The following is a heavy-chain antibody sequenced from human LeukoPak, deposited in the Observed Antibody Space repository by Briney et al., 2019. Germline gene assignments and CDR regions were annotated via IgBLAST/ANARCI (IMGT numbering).Heavy chain of an antibody. D-gene: IGHD2-2*01. CDR1: GGSVSSGSYY. CDR2: IYYSGST. Sequence: SEALSLTCTVSGGSVSSGSYYWSWIRQPPGKGLEWIGYIYYSGSTNYNPSLKSRVTISVDTSKNQFSLKLSSVTAADTAVYYWARDIMPFYCSSPSCPDYGGQGTLVTVSS. CDR3: ARDIMPFYCSSPSCPDY. J-gene: IGHJ4*02. V-gene: IGHV4-61*01.